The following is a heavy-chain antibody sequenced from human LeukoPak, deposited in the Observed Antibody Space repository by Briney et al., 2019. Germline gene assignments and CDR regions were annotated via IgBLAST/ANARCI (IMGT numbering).Heavy chain of an antibody. V-gene: IGHV1-46*01. J-gene: IGHJ4*02. Sequence: ASVKVSCKASGYIFTRYYMHWVRQAPGQGLEWIGIIDPSGGSTSYAQNFQGGVTMTRDATTNTVYLELSSLRSEDTAVYYCARDFGEMPNYWGQGTLVTVSS. CDR2: IDPSGGST. CDR3: ARDFGEMPNY. CDR1: GYIFTRYY. D-gene: IGHD5-24*01.